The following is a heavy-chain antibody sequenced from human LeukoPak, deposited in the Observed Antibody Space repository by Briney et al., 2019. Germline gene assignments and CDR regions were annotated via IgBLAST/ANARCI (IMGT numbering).Heavy chain of an antibody. CDR1: GYTFTSYG. J-gene: IGHJ4*02. D-gene: IGHD6-13*01. V-gene: IGHV1-18*01. CDR3: ARGGWIAAAGRGGYFDY. CDR2: ISAYNGNT. Sequence: ASVKVSCKASGYTFTSYGISWVRQAPGQGLEWMGWISAYNGNTNYAQKLQGRVTMTTDTSTSKAYMELRSLRSNDTAVYYCARGGWIAAAGRGGYFDYWGQGTLVTVSS.